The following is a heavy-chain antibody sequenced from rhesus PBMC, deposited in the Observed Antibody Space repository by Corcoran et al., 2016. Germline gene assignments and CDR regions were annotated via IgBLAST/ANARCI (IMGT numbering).Heavy chain of an antibody. D-gene: IGHD5-42*01. J-gene: IGHJ6*01. V-gene: IGHV4-160*01. CDR1: GGSVSGFW. CDR3: ARRGYSYYHGLDS. CDR2: IHSGGNN. Sequence: QVQLQQWGEGLVKPSETLSLTCAVYGGSVSGFWWGWIRQPPGKGLGWIGRIHSGGNNNYNPPLKGRVTISIDRSKNQFSLRLSSVTAADTAVYYCARRGYSYYHGLDSWGQGVVVTVSS.